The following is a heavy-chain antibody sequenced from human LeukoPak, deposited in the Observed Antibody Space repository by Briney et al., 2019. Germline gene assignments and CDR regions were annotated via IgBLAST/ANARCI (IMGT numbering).Heavy chain of an antibody. Sequence: PSETLSLTCAVSGYSISSGYYWGWIRQPPGKGLEWIGSIYHSRSTYYNPSLKSRVTISVDTSKNQFSLKLSSVTAADTAVYYCARVNYDFWSGYPAPFDYWGQGTLVTVSS. J-gene: IGHJ4*02. CDR1: GYSISSGYY. V-gene: IGHV4-38-2*01. CDR3: ARVNYDFWSGYPAPFDY. D-gene: IGHD3-3*01. CDR2: IYHSRST.